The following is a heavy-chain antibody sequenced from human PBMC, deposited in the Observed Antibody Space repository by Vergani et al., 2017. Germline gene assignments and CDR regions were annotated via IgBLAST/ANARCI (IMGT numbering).Heavy chain of an antibody. CDR3: ARSKAYIVVVPAAMLWFDP. V-gene: IGHV4-39*07. Sequence: QLQLQESGPGLVKPSETLSLTCTVSGGSISSSSYYWGWIRQPPGKGLEWIGSIYYSGSTYYNPSLKSRVTISVDTSKNQFSLKLSSVTAADTAVYYCARSKAYIVVVPAAMLWFDPWGQGTLVTVSS. CDR1: GGSISSSSYY. J-gene: IGHJ5*02. D-gene: IGHD2-2*01. CDR2: IYYSGST.